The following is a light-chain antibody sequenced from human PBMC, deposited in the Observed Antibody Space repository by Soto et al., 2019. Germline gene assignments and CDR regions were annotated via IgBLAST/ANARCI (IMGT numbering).Light chain of an antibody. CDR2: DAY. V-gene: IGKV3-11*01. CDR3: QQLNGSPWT. J-gene: IGKJ1*01. Sequence: EVVLTQSPVTLSLSPGERATLSCRASQSFRGLLAWYQQKPGQAPRLLIYDAYNRATGIPPRFSGSGSGTDFTLTIASLQPEDFATYYCQQLNGSPWTFGQGTKVEIK. CDR1: QSFRGL.